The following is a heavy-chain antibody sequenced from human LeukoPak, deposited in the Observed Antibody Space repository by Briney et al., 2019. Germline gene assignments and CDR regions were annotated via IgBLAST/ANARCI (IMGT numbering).Heavy chain of an antibody. V-gene: IGHV4-34*01. CDR3: ARRSDYDILTGYSNSRFDP. Sequence: SETLSLTCAAYGESFSGYYWSWIRQPPGKGLEWIGEINHSGSTNNNPTLKSRVTISVDTSKNQFSLKLSSVTAADTAVYYCARRSDYDILTGYSNSRFDPWGQGTLVTVSS. CDR1: GESFSGYY. CDR2: INHSGST. J-gene: IGHJ5*02. D-gene: IGHD3-9*01.